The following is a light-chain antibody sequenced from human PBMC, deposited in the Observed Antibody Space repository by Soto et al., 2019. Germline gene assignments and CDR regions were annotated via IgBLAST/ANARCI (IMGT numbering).Light chain of an antibody. CDR3: QQSYSTLVT. Sequence: DIQITQSPSTLSASVGDRVSITFRASQSISSWLAWYQQKPGKAPKLLIYKASSLEGGVPSRFSGSGSGTEFTLSISSLQPEDFATYYCQQSYSTLVTFGPGTKVDIK. V-gene: IGKV1-5*03. CDR2: KAS. J-gene: IGKJ3*01. CDR1: QSISSW.